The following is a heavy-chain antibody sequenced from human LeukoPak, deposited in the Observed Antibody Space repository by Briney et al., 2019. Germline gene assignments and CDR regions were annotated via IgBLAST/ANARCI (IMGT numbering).Heavy chain of an antibody. CDR1: GFTFSSYG. Sequence: PGRSLRLSCAASGFTFSSYGMHWVRQAPGKGLEWVAVISYDGSNKYYADSVKGRSTISRDNSKNTLYLQMNSLRAEDTAVYYCAKEGCSGGSCSAFDYWGQGTLVTVSS. V-gene: IGHV3-30*18. CDR2: ISYDGSNK. CDR3: AKEGCSGGSCSAFDY. J-gene: IGHJ4*02. D-gene: IGHD2-15*01.